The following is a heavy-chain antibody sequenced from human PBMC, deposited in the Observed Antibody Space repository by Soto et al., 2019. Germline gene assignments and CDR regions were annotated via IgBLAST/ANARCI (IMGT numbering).Heavy chain of an antibody. J-gene: IGHJ6*02. CDR3: ATRRDAGNYCYGMDV. D-gene: IGHD2-2*01. Sequence: GGSLRLSCAASGFTFSTYAMSWVRQAPGKGLEWVSAISGSGDNTYYADSVKGRFTISRDNSKNTLFLQMNSLRAEDTAVYYCATRRDAGNYCYGMDVWGQGTTVTVSS. CDR1: GFTFSTYA. CDR2: ISGSGDNT. V-gene: IGHV3-23*01.